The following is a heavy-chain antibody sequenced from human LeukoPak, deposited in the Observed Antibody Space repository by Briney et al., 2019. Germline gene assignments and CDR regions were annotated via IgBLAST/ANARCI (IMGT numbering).Heavy chain of an antibody. CDR3: AKDPKCSGGSCYSGGFDY. J-gene: IGHJ4*02. D-gene: IGHD2-15*01. CDR2: ISGSGGST. V-gene: IGHV3-23*01. CDR1: GFTFSSYA. Sequence: PGGSLRLSCAASGFTFSSYAMSWVRQAPGKGLEWVSAISGSGGSTYYADSVKGRFTISRDNSKNTLYLQMNSLRAEDTAVYYCAKDPKCSGGSCYSGGFDYWGQGTLVTVSS.